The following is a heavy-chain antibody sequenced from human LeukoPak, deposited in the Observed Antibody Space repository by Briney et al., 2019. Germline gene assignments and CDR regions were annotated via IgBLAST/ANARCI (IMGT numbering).Heavy chain of an antibody. V-gene: IGHV4-39*07. CDR3: ARVPGYSGYSY. J-gene: IGHJ4*02. CDR1: GGSISSGGYY. CDR2: INHSGST. Sequence: PSETLSLTCTVSGGSISSGGYYWSWIRQPPGKGLEWIGEINHSGSTNYNPSLKSRVTISVDTSKNQFSLKLSSVTAADTAVYYCARVPGYSGYSYWGQGTLVTVSS. D-gene: IGHD5-12*01.